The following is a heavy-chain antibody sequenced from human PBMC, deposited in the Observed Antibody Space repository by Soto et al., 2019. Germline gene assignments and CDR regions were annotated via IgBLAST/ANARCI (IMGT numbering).Heavy chain of an antibody. D-gene: IGHD2-2*01. Sequence: SETLSLTCTVSGGSISSGDYYWSWIRQPPGKGLEWIGYIHYSGSTYYNPSLKSRVTISVDTSKNQFSLKLSSVTAADTAVYYCARGGIVVVPAARNYGMDVWGQGTTVTVS. CDR3: ARGGIVVVPAARNYGMDV. V-gene: IGHV4-30-4*01. CDR1: GGSISSGDYY. J-gene: IGHJ6*02. CDR2: IHYSGST.